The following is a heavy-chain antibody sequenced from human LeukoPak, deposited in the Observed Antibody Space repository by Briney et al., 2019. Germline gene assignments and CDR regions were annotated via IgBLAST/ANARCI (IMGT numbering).Heavy chain of an antibody. CDR3: ARVRIGQQLDKYYYYAMDV. CDR2: INPNSGGT. D-gene: IGHD6-13*01. V-gene: IGHV1-2*02. Sequence: APVKVSCKASGYTFTDYYMHWVRQAPGQGLEWMGWINPNSGGTNYAQKSQGRVTMTTDTSISTAYMEVSRLRSDDTAVYYCARVRIGQQLDKYYYYAMDVWGQGTTVTVSS. CDR1: GYTFTDYY. J-gene: IGHJ6*02.